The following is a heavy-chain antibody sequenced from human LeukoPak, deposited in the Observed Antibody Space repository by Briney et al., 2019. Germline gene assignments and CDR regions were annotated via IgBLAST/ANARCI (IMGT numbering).Heavy chain of an antibody. CDR1: GDSVSGVY. J-gene: IGHJ4*02. CDR3: ARVGDYDFWSGYPPGDSRQYFDY. CDR2: VYYSGDT. V-gene: IGHV4-59*02. Sequence: SETLSLTCTVSGDSVSGVYWSWIRQPPGKGLEWIGYVYYSGDTNYNPSLKSRVTISVDTSKNQFSLKLSSVTAADTAVYYCARVGDYDFWSGYPPGDSRQYFDYWGQGTLVTVSS. D-gene: IGHD3-3*01.